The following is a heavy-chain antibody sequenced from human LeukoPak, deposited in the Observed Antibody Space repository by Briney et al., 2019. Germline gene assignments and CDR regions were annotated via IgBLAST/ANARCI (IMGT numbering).Heavy chain of an antibody. V-gene: IGHV4-59*11. Sequence: SETLSLTCTVSGGPISSHYWSWIRQPPGKGLEWIGYIDNSGRTNYNPSLMSRVTVSADTSKNQFSLNVTSVTAADTAVYYCARYSLIGNNDFDIWGQGTMVTISS. CDR2: IDNSGRT. D-gene: IGHD1-20*01. J-gene: IGHJ3*02. CDR1: GGPISSHY. CDR3: ARYSLIGNNDFDI.